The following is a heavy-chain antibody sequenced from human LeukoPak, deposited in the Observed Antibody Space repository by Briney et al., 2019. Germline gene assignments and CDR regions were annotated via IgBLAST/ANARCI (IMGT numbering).Heavy chain of an antibody. D-gene: IGHD3-22*01. J-gene: IGHJ4*02. V-gene: IGHV3-49*04. CDR2: IRSKAYGGTT. Sequence: GGSLRLSCTTSGFTFGDYAMSWVRQGPGKGLEWGGFIRSKAYGGTTEYAASVKGRFSISRDDSKSIAYPQMNSLKTEDTAVYSCQTYYYDTSGYYYIDQWGQGTLVTVSS. CDR3: QTYYYDTSGYYYIDQ. CDR1: GFTFGDYA.